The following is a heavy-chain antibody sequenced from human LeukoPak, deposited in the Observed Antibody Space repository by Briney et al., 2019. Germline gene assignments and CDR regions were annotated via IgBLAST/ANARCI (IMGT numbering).Heavy chain of an antibody. J-gene: IGHJ4*02. V-gene: IGHV3-23*01. Sequence: GGSLRLSCAASGFTFSSYAMSWVRQAPGKGLEWVSAISGSGGSTYYADSVKGRFTISRDNSKNTLHLQMNSLRAEDTAVYYCAKRPGRFTFGDRDFDYWGQGTLVTVSS. D-gene: IGHD3-16*01. CDR1: GFTFSSYA. CDR2: ISGSGGST. CDR3: AKRPGRFTFGDRDFDY.